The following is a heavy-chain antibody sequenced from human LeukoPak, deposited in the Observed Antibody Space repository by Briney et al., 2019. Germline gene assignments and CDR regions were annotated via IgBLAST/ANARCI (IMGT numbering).Heavy chain of an antibody. V-gene: IGHV3-48*01. CDR1: GFAFSTYS. D-gene: IGHD6-13*01. CDR3: ARVAPGHDVGRGYFDY. Sequence: PGGSLRPSCAASGFAFSTYSMNWVRQAPGKGLEWLSYITSTSYAIYYGDSVKGRFTISRDNAKNSLYLQMNSLRAEDTAVYYCARVAPGHDVGRGYFDYWGQGTLVTVSS. J-gene: IGHJ4*02. CDR2: ITSTSYAI.